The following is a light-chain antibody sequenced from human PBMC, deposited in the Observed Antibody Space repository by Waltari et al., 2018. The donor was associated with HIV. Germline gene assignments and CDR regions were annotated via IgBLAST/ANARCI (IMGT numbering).Light chain of an antibody. J-gene: IGKJ2*01. CDR1: QNVINNY. CDR3: QQYGTAPKS. V-gene: IGKV3-20*01. CDR2: GTS. Sequence: EIVLRQSPGTLSLSPGERRTVSCCASQNVINNYLAWYQQRPGQAPRLLIYGTSSRATGIPERFSGSGSGTNFTLTISRIQVEDFAIYYCQQYGTAPKSFGHGTKLEIK.